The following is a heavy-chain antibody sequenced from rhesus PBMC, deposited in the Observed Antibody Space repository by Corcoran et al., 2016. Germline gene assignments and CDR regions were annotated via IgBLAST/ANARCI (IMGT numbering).Heavy chain of an antibody. CDR3: ARLYGNYWYFDL. D-gene: IGHD4-35*01. Sequence: QLQLQESGPGLVKPSETLSVTCAVSGGSISSSYWSWIRQAPGKGLEWIGYIYGSGSSTNYNPSLKRRVTLSVDTSKNQLSLKLSSVTTADTAVYYCARLYGNYWYFDLWGPGTPITISS. J-gene: IGHJ2*01. CDR2: IYGSGSST. CDR1: GGSISSSY. V-gene: IGHV4-169*01.